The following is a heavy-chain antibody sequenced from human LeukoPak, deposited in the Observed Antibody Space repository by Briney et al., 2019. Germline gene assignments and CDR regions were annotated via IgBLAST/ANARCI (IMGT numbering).Heavy chain of an antibody. CDR3: AKDIMHDYCDSGYRGGNWFGP. CDR1: GFTFSSYA. Sequence: GGSLRLSCAASGFTFSSYAMSWVRQAPGKGLEWVSAISGSGGSTYYADSVKGRFTISRDNSKNTLYLQMNSLRAEDTAVHYCAKDIMHDYCDSGYRGGNWFGPWGQGTLVTVSS. J-gene: IGHJ5*02. CDR2: ISGSGGST. D-gene: IGHD4-17*01. V-gene: IGHV3-23*01.